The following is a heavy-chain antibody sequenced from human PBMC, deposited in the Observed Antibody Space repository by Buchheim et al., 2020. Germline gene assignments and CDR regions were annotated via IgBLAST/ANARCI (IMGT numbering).Heavy chain of an antibody. CDR3: ATAPGFYDSAPFDF. V-gene: IGHV3-15*01. CDR1: GFTFSSAW. J-gene: IGHJ4*02. CDR2: IKSKTDGGTT. Sequence: EVQLVESGGGLVNPGGSLRLSCAVSGFTFSSAWMSWVRQSPGKGLEWVGLIKSKTDGGTTDYAAPVKGRFTISRDDSENQLYLQMSNLKTEDTAVYYCATAPGFYDSAPFDFWGQGT. D-gene: IGHD3-22*01.